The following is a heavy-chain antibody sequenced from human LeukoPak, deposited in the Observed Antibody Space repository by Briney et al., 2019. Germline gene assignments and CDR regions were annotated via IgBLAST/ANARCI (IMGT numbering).Heavy chain of an antibody. CDR2: IYHSGST. V-gene: IGHV4-4*02. CDR3: ARLQGANTAMATGFDY. J-gene: IGHJ4*02. Sequence: PSETLSLTCAVSGGSISSSNWWSWVRQPPGKGLEWIGEIYHSGSTNYNPSLKSRVTISVDKSKNQFSLKLSSVTAADTAVYYCARLQGANTAMATGFDYWGQGTLVTVSS. D-gene: IGHD5-18*01. CDR1: GGSISSSNW.